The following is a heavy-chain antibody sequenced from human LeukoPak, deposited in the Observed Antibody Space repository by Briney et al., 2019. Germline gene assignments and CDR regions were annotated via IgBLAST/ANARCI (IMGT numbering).Heavy chain of an antibody. Sequence: GESLKTSCKGSGYSFTSYWIGWVRQMPGKGLEWMGIIYPGDSDTRYSPSFQGQVTISADKSISTAYLQWSSLKASDTAMYYCARRFGGSELMGDAFDIWGQGTMVTVSS. D-gene: IGHD2-15*01. CDR1: GYSFTSYW. CDR2: IYPGDSDT. CDR3: ARRFGGSELMGDAFDI. V-gene: IGHV5-51*01. J-gene: IGHJ3*02.